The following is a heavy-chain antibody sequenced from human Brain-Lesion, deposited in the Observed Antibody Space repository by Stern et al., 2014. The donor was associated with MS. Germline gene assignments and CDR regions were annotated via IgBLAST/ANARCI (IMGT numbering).Heavy chain of an antibody. Sequence: QVQLVQSGAEVKKPGASAQVSCKPSGYIFTGYYIHWVRQAPGQGLEWMAWINPNTGGPKYAQKFQGRVTMSRDTSISTAYVELSSLTSDDTAVYYCARDQRGITIFGVVTDYYYLGMDVWGQGTTVTVSS. CDR3: ARDQRGITIFGVVTDYYYLGMDV. D-gene: IGHD3-3*01. CDR2: INPNTGGP. J-gene: IGHJ6*02. V-gene: IGHV1-2*02. CDR1: GYIFTGYY.